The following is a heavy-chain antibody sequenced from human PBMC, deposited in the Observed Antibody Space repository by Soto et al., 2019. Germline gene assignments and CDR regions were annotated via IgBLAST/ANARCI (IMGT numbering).Heavy chain of an antibody. D-gene: IGHD6-13*01. Sequence: QVQLVQSGAEVKKPGSSVKVSCKASGGTFSSYAISWVRQAPGQGLEWMGGIIPIFGTANYAQKFQGRVTITADESTSTAYVELSSLRSEDTAVYYCASPYSSSWTDYYYYGMDVWGQGTTVTVSS. V-gene: IGHV1-69*01. CDR2: IIPIFGTA. CDR3: ASPYSSSWTDYYYYGMDV. J-gene: IGHJ6*02. CDR1: GGTFSSYA.